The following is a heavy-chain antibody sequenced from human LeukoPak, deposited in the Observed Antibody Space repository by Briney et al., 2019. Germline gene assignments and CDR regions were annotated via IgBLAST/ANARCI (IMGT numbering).Heavy chain of an antibody. CDR2: IIPIFGTA. V-gene: IGHV1-69*05. CDR3: ASYYYDSSGYYSFDY. Sequence: GAAVKVSCKASGGTFISYAISWVGQAPGQGREGVGGIIPIFGTANYAQKFQGRVTITTDESTSTAYMELSSLRSEDTAVYYCASYYYDSSGYYSFDYWGQGTLVTVSS. J-gene: IGHJ4*02. CDR1: GGTFISYA. D-gene: IGHD3-22*01.